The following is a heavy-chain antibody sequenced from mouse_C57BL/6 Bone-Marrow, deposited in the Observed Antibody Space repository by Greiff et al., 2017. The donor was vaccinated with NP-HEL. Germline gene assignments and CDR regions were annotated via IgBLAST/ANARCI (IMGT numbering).Heavy chain of an antibody. Sequence: EVHLVESGEGLVKPGGSLKLSCAASGFTFSSYAMSWVRQTPEKRLEWVAYISSGGDYIYYADTGKGRFTISRDNARNTLYLQMSSLKSEDTAMYYCTRDANSNYPYWYFDVWGTGTTVTVSS. J-gene: IGHJ1*03. D-gene: IGHD2-5*01. V-gene: IGHV5-9-1*02. CDR3: TRDANSNYPYWYFDV. CDR2: ISSGGDYI. CDR1: GFTFSSYA.